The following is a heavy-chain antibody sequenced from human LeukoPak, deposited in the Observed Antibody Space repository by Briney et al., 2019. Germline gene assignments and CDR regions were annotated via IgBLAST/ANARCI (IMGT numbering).Heavy chain of an antibody. CDR2: IAGSGGST. D-gene: IGHD6-13*01. Sequence: PGGSLRLSCAASGFIFNTCAMSWVRQAPGKGLEWVSAIAGSGGSTYYTDSVKGRFTIFRDNSKNTLYLHMNSLRGEDTAVYYCAKRTCSRAFDYWGQGTLVTVSS. J-gene: IGHJ4*02. V-gene: IGHV3-23*01. CDR1: GFIFNTCA. CDR3: AKRTCSRAFDY.